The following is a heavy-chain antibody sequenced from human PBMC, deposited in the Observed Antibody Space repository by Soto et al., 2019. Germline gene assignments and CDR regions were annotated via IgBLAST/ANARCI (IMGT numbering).Heavy chain of an antibody. V-gene: IGHV1-18*01. CDR3: AGFKWLDDFDI. CDR1: GGTFSSYT. Sequence: ASVKVCCKASGGTFSSYTISWVRQAPGQGLEWMGWISAYNGNTNYAQKLQGRVTMTTDTSTSTAYMELRSLRSDDTAVYYCAGFKWLDDFDIWGQGTMVTVSS. D-gene: IGHD5-12*01. J-gene: IGHJ3*02. CDR2: ISAYNGNT.